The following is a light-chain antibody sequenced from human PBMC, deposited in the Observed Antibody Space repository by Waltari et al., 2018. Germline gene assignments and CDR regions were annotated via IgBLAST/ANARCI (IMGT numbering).Light chain of an antibody. CDR2: GIS. J-gene: IGKJ1*01. CDR3: QQDFDVPWT. CDR1: QSVRTSH. Sequence: VMTQSPATLSLSPGERATLSCRASQSVRTSHLSWYQQKPAQAPRLLTYGISRRATGVPDRFSASGSGTDFTLTISSLQPEDFAVYYCQQDFDVPWTFGQGTRLEIK. V-gene: IGKV3D-7*01.